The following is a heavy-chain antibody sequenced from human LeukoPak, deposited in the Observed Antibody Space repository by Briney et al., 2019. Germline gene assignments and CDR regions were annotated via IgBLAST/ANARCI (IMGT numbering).Heavy chain of an antibody. CDR3: ARGIRYYDFWSGYSDY. CDR1: GGSFSGYY. V-gene: IGHV4-34*01. Sequence: SETLSLTCAVYGGSFSGYYWSWIRQPPGKGLEWIGEINHSGSTNYNPSLKSRVTISVDTSKNQFSLKLSSVTAADTAVYYCARGIRYYDFWSGYSDYWGQGTLVTVSS. J-gene: IGHJ4*02. D-gene: IGHD3-3*01. CDR2: INHSGST.